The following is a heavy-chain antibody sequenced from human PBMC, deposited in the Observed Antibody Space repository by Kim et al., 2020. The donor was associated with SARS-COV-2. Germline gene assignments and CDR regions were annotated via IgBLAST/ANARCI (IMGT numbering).Heavy chain of an antibody. Sequence: YAQKFQGRVTMTRDTSISTAYMELSRLRSDDTAVYYCARGGDFWSGRQDYWGQGTLVTVSS. V-gene: IGHV1-2*02. CDR3: ARGGDFWSGRQDY. J-gene: IGHJ4*02. D-gene: IGHD3-3*01.